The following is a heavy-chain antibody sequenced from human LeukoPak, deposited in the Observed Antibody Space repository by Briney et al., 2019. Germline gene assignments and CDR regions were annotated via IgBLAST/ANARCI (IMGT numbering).Heavy chain of an antibody. CDR2: ISGSGGST. Sequence: GGSLRLSCTASGFSFSTFWMNWVRQAPGKGLEWVSAISGSGGSTYYADSVKGRFTISRDNSKNTLYLQMNSLRAEDTAVYYCAKERGPYYYDSSGYYDPYYFDYWGQGTLVTVSS. CDR3: AKERGPYYYDSSGYYDPYYFDY. V-gene: IGHV3-23*01. CDR1: GFSFSTFW. J-gene: IGHJ4*02. D-gene: IGHD3-22*01.